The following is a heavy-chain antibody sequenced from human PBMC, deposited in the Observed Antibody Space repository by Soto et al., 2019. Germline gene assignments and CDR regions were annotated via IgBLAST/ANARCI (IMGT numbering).Heavy chain of an antibody. CDR2: IYYSGST. J-gene: IGHJ4*02. V-gene: IGHV4-31*03. D-gene: IGHD2-2*01. Sequence: QVQLQESGPGLVKPSQTLSLTCTVSGGSISSGGYYWSWIRQHPGKGLEWIGYIYYSGSTYYNPSLKSRVTISVETSKNQFSLKLISVTAADTAVYYCAREIVVPAAIIHYWGQGTLVTVSS. CDR3: AREIVVPAAIIHY. CDR1: GGSISSGGYY.